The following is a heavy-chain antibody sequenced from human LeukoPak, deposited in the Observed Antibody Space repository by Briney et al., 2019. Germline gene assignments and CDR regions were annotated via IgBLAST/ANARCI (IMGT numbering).Heavy chain of an antibody. CDR2: IHSSGST. V-gene: IGHV4-4*07. J-gene: IGHJ4*02. Sequence: PSETLSLTCTVSGGFTSNYYWSWIRQPAGKEPGWIGRIHSSGSTLYNPSLKSRVTVSVNPSKNQFSLRLSSATAADTAVYYCARGPTHGGTYFDSWGRGTLVTVSS. D-gene: IGHD2-15*01. CDR1: GGFTSNYY. CDR3: ARGPTHGGTYFDS.